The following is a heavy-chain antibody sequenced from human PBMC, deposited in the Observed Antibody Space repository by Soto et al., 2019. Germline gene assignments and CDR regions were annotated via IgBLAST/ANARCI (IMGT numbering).Heavy chain of an antibody. V-gene: IGHV1-46*01. CDR3: ARNWGLTGYFDY. Sequence: QVQLVQSGAEVKKPGASVKVSCKASGYTFTSYYMHWVRQAPGQGLEWMGIINPSGGSTSYAQKFQGRVNMTRDTSTSTVYMELSSLRSEDTAVYYCARNWGLTGYFDYWGQGTLVTVSS. D-gene: IGHD7-27*01. CDR1: GYTFTSYY. CDR2: INPSGGST. J-gene: IGHJ4*02.